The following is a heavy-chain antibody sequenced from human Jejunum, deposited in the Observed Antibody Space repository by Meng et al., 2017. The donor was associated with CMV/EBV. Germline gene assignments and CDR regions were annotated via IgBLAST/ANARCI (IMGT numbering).Heavy chain of an antibody. Sequence: VSGGSFSGYYWTWIRQSTGKGLEWIGEIKHGGSTKYNPSLKSRVTMLVDTSKKQVSLKVTSMTAADTALYYCARSYGSGSSRFDPWGQGTRVTVSS. CDR1: GGSFSGYY. D-gene: IGHD3-10*01. CDR3: ARSYGSGSSRFDP. V-gene: IGHV4-34*01. CDR2: IKHGGST. J-gene: IGHJ5*02.